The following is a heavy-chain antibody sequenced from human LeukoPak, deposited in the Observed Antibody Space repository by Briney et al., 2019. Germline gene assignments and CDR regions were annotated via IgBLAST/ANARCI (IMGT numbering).Heavy chain of an antibody. CDR2: ISGDGSAT. CDR1: GFTFSTYW. V-gene: IGHV3-74*01. D-gene: IGHD4-17*01. Sequence: GGSLRLSCAASGFTFSTYWINWVRQAPGKGLVWVSIISGDGSATRYADSVKGRFTISRDNAKNTLYLQMNSLRAEDTAVYYCARDTAMSADLWGQGSRVTVSS. CDR3: ARDTAMSADL. J-gene: IGHJ5*02.